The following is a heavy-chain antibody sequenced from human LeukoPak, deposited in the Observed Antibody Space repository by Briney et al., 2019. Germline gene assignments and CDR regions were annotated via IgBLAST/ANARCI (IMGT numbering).Heavy chain of an antibody. Sequence: GRSLRLSCAASGFTFSSYAMHWVRQAPGKGLEWVAVISYDGSNKYYADSVKGRFTISRDNSKNTLYLQMNSLRAEDTAVYYCARVVGPRLLGRSGDYWGQGTLATVSS. CDR2: ISYDGSNK. D-gene: IGHD2-15*01. J-gene: IGHJ4*02. V-gene: IGHV3-30-3*01. CDR1: GFTFSSYA. CDR3: ARVVGPRLLGRSGDY.